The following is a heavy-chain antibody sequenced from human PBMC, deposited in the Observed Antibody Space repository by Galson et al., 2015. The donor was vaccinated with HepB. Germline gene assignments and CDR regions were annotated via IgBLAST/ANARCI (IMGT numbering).Heavy chain of an antibody. CDR1: GGTFSNYA. CDR3: ARVFRVLLWFGELVV. CDR2: IIPIFGTP. Sequence: SVKVSCKASGGTFSNYAISWVRQAPGQGLEWMGGIIPIFGTPDYAQKFQGRVTITADESTSTVYMELSSLRSDDTAVYYCARVFRVLLWFGELVVWGQGTLVTVS. J-gene: IGHJ4*02. D-gene: IGHD3-10*01. V-gene: IGHV1-69*13.